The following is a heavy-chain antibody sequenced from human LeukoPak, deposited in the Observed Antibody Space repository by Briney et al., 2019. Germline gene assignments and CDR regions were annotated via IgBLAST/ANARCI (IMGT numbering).Heavy chain of an antibody. CDR3: ARSVYVGGLDY. J-gene: IGHJ4*02. Sequence: PSQTLSLTCAVSGGSISSGGYSWSWIRQPPGKGLEWIGYIYHSGSTYYNPSLKSRVTISVDRSKNQFSLKLSSVTAADTAVYYCARSVYVGGLDYWGQGTLVTVSS. D-gene: IGHD5/OR15-5a*01. CDR1: GGSISSGGYS. CDR2: IYHSGST. V-gene: IGHV4-30-2*01.